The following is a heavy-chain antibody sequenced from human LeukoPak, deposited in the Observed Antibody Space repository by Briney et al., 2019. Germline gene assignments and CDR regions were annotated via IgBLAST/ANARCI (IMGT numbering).Heavy chain of an antibody. D-gene: IGHD3-16*02. CDR2: ISAYNGNA. CDR3: ARVMITFGGVIVLPFDY. Sequence: ASVKVSCKXSGYTFTSYGISWVRQAPRQGLEWMGWISAYNGNANYSQKLQGIVTMTTDTSTTTAYMELRSPRSDDTAVYYCARVMITFGGVIVLPFDYWGQGTLVTVSS. J-gene: IGHJ4*02. V-gene: IGHV1-18*01. CDR1: GYTFTSYG.